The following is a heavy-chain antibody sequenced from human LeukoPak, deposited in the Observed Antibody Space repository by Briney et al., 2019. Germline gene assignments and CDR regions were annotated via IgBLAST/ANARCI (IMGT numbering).Heavy chain of an antibody. D-gene: IGHD6-19*01. CDR3: ARDQCGSSGCPNWFDP. J-gene: IGHJ5*02. CDR2: ISSSSSYI. Sequence: GGSLRLSCAVSGFTFSSYAMSWVRQAPGKGLEWVSSISSSSSYIYYADSVKGRFTISRDNAKNSLYLQMNSLRAEDTAVYYCARDQCGSSGCPNWFDPWGQGTLVTVSS. CDR1: GFTFSSYA. V-gene: IGHV3-21*01.